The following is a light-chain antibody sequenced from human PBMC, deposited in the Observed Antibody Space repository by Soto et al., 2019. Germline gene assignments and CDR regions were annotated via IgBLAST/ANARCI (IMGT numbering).Light chain of an antibody. J-gene: IGLJ1*01. V-gene: IGLV2-14*01. Sequence: QSALTQPASVSGSPGQSITISCTGTSSDVGGYNYVSWYQQHPGKAPKLMIYEVTSRPSGVSNRFSGSKSVNTASLTISGLQAEDEADYYCSSYTSSGTFGFGTGTKLTVL. CDR1: SSDVGGYNY. CDR3: SSYTSSGTFG. CDR2: EVT.